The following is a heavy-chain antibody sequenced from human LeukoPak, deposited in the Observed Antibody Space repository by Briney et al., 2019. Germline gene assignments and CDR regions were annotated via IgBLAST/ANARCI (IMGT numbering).Heavy chain of an antibody. J-gene: IGHJ4*02. CDR2: INHSGST. CDR1: GGSFGGYY. V-gene: IGHV4-34*01. D-gene: IGHD5-24*01. Sequence: SETLSLTCAVYGGSFGGYYWSWIRQPPGKVLEWIGEINHSGSTNYNPSLKSRVTISVDTSKNQFSLKLSSVTAADTAVYYCARAVEMATILFDYWGQGTLVTVSS. CDR3: ARAVEMATILFDY.